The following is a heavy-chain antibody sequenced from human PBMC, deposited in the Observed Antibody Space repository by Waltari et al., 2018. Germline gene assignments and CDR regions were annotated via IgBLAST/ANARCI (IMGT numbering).Heavy chain of an antibody. CDR2: ISSGSSDI. CDR3: AREWGVMVGTAGYYFDY. V-gene: IGHV3-21*01. CDR1: GFTFSSYT. Sequence: EVQLVGSGGGLVKPGGSLRLSCAASGFTFSSYTMNWVRQAPGKELEWVSSISSGSSDICYADSVKGRFTISRDNAKNSLYLQMNSLRVEDTAVYYCAREWGVMVGTAGYYFDYWGQGSLVTVSS. J-gene: IGHJ4*02. D-gene: IGHD3-9*01.